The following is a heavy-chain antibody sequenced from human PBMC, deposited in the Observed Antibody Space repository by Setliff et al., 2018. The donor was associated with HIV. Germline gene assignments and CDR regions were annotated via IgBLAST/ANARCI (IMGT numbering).Heavy chain of an antibody. Sequence: SVKVSCKVSGGSFSSFAISWVRQAPGHGLEWMGGIIPVSGTTNYAQKVQGRVTLSADESTSTAYMELSTLRSEDTAVYFCARDGGYSGHQWFGDAFDIWGQGTMVTVSS. CDR1: GGSFSSFA. J-gene: IGHJ3*02. CDR3: ARDGGYSGHQWFGDAFDI. V-gene: IGHV1-69*13. CDR2: IIPVSGTT. D-gene: IGHD5-12*01.